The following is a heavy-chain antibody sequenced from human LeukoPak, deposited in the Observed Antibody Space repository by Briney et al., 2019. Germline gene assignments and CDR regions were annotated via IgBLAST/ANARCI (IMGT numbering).Heavy chain of an antibody. D-gene: IGHD6-13*01. CDR3: ARDSTSSIWYRRGWFDP. CDR2: INPNSGGT. Sequence: GASVKVSCKASGYTFSGYYMHWVRQAPGQGLEWMGWINPNSGGTNYAQKFQGRVTMTRDTSISTAYMELSRLRSDDTAVYYCARDSTSSIWYRRGWFDPWGQGTLVTVSS. J-gene: IGHJ5*02. V-gene: IGHV1-2*02. CDR1: GYTFSGYY.